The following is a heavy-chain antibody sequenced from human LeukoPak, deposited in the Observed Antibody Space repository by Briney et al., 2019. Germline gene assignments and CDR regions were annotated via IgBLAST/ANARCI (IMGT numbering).Heavy chain of an antibody. CDR1: GGSFSGYY. Sequence: PSETLSLTCAVYGGSFSGYYWSWIRQPPGKGLEWIGEINHSGSTNYNPSLKSRVTISVDTSKNQFSLKLSSVTAADTAVYYCARLAGSGSLPYDYWGQGTLVTVSS. CDR3: ARLAGSGSLPYDY. CDR2: INHSGST. V-gene: IGHV4-34*01. D-gene: IGHD3-10*01. J-gene: IGHJ4*02.